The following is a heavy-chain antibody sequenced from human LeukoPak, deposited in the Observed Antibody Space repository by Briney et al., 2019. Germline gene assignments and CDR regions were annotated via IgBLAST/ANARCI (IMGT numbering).Heavy chain of an antibody. Sequence: GGSLRLSCAASGFTFSSYSMNWVRQAPGKGLEWVSSISSSSSYIYYADSVKGRFTISRDNAKNSLYLQMNSLRAEDTAVYYCASRGVAVAGTRSIDFWGQGTLVTVSS. CDR3: ASRGVAVAGTRSIDF. D-gene: IGHD6-19*01. CDR2: ISSSSSYI. J-gene: IGHJ4*02. CDR1: GFTFSSYS. V-gene: IGHV3-21*01.